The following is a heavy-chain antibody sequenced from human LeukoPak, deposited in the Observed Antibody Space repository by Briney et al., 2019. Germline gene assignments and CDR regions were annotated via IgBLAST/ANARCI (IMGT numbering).Heavy chain of an antibody. J-gene: IGHJ4*02. CDR2: IYYSGST. CDR1: GGSISSYY. CDR3: ARVGCSGGSCYPDY. Sequence: SETLSLTCTVSGGSISSYYWSWIRQPPGKGLEWLGYIYYSGSTNYNPSLKSRVTISVDTSKNQFSLKLSSVTAADTAVYYCARVGCSGGSCYPDYWGQGTLVTVSS. D-gene: IGHD2-15*01. V-gene: IGHV4-59*01.